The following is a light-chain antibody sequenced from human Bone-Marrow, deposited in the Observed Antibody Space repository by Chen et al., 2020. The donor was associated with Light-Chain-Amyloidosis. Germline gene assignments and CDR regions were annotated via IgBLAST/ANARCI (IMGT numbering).Light chain of an antibody. Sequence: EIVLTQSPGTLSLSPGEGANLSCRASQTISSNYLTWYQQKFGQAPRLLIYGSSSRATGIPDRFTGSGSGTDFTLTINRLEPEDFAMYDCQQYGTSPLTFGGGTKVVIK. V-gene: IGKV3-20*01. CDR1: QTISSNY. CDR2: GSS. J-gene: IGKJ4*01. CDR3: QQYGTSPLT.